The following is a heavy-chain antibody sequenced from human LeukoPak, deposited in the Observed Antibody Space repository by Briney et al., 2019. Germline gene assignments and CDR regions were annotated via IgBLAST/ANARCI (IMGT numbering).Heavy chain of an antibody. CDR1: GGSFSGYY. V-gene: IGHV4-34*01. CDR3: ARQVVVAATDY. D-gene: IGHD2-15*01. Sequence: PSETLSLTCAVYGGSFSGYYWSWIRQPPGKGLEWIGSIYYSGSTYYNPSLKSRVTISVDTSKNQFSLKLSSVTAADTAVYYCARQVVVAATDYWGQGTLVTVSS. J-gene: IGHJ4*02. CDR2: IYYSGST.